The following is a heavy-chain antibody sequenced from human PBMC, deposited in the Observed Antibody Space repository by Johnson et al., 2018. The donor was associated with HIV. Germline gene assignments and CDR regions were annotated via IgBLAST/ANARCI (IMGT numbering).Heavy chain of an antibody. D-gene: IGHD2-21*01. CDR1: GFTFSNYG. V-gene: IGHV3-33*08. J-gene: IGHJ3*02. CDR3: ARGFWRQVIPGAFDI. CDR2: IWYDGSNK. Sequence: QVQLVESGGGVVQPGRSLRLSCAASGFTFSNYGMHWVRQAPGKGLEWVPVIWYDGSNKYYADSVKGRFPISRDNSKNTLYLQMTSLRAEDTALYYCARGFWRQVIPGAFDIWGQGKMVTVSS.